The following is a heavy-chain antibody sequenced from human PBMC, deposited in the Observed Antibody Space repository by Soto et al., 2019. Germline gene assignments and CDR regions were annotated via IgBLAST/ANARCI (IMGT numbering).Heavy chain of an antibody. D-gene: IGHD6-13*01. V-gene: IGHV4-34*01. CDR3: ARALPGIAAAGIYYYYGMDV. CDR1: GASFSGYY. CDR2: INHSGST. J-gene: IGHJ6*02. Sequence: SETLSLTCAVYGASFSGYYWSWLRQPPGKGLEWIGEINHSGSTNYNPSLKSRVTISVDTSKNQFSMKLSSVTAADTAVYYCARALPGIAAAGIYYYYGMDVWGQRTTVTVSS.